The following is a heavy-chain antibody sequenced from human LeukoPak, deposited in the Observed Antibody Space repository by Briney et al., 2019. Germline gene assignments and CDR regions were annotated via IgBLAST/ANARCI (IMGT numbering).Heavy chain of an antibody. CDR1: GGSISSYY. CDR3: ARVGFLEWSQYFQH. Sequence: SETLSLTCTVSGGSISSYYWSWIRQPAGKGLEWIGRIYTSGSTNYNPSLKSRVTMSVDTSKNQFSLKLSSVTAADTAVYYCARVGFLEWSQYFQHWGQGTLVTVSS. D-gene: IGHD3-3*01. V-gene: IGHV4-4*07. J-gene: IGHJ1*01. CDR2: IYTSGST.